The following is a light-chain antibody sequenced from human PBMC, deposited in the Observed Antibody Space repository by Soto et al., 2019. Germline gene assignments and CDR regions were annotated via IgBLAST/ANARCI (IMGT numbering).Light chain of an antibody. CDR1: QSVSSY. J-gene: IGKJ5*01. Sequence: EIVLTQSPATLSLSPVERATLSCRSSQSVSSYLAWYQQKPGQAPRLLLYDASNRATGIPARFSGSGSGTDFTLTISSLETEDFAVYYCQQRSNWPPRITFGQGTRLEIK. CDR2: DAS. CDR3: QQRSNWPPRIT. V-gene: IGKV3-11*01.